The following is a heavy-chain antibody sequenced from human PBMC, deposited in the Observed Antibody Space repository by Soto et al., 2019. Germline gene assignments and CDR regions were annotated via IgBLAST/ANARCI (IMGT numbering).Heavy chain of an antibody. D-gene: IGHD3-22*01. V-gene: IGHV4-59*01. J-gene: IGHJ5*01. CDR2: IFHSGIT. Sequence: QVQLQESGPGLVKPSETLSLSCSISGGSFSNDYWTWIRQSPGKGLEWFWYIFHSGITDYNPSVKSRVTISIDKSRNLFSLTLTSVTAADTAVYYCARDRYFYDSRGYYRTLDSWGQGTLVTVSS. CDR3: ARDRYFYDSRGYYRTLDS. CDR1: GGSFSNDY.